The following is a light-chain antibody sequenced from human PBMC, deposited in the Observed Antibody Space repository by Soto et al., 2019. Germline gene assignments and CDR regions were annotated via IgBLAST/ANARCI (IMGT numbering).Light chain of an antibody. V-gene: IGLV2-11*01. J-gene: IGLJ2*01. Sequence: QSALTQPRSVSGSPGQSVTISCTGTSTDVGRYNFVSWYQQYPGTVPKLIIYDVNQRPSGVPDRFSASKSDNTASLTISGLQAEDEADYYCCSFAGSYTLFGGGTK. CDR3: CSFAGSYTL. CDR1: STDVGRYNF. CDR2: DVN.